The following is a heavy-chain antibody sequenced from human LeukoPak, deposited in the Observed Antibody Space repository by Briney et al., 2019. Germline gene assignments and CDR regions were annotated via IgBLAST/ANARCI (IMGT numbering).Heavy chain of an antibody. V-gene: IGHV3-30*02. D-gene: IGHD5-12*01. J-gene: IGHJ6*03. CDR1: GFTFISYG. Sequence: GGSLRLSCAASGFTFISYGMHWVRQAPGKGLERVAFIRYDGSNKYYADSVKGRFTISRNNSKNTLYLQMKSLRAEDTAVYYWAKGGGYEAQYYYYYLDVWGKGTTVTISS. CDR2: IRYDGSNK. CDR3: AKGGGYEAQYYYYYLDV.